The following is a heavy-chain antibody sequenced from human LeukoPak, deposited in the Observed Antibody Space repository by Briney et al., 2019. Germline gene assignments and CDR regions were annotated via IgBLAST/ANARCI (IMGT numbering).Heavy chain of an antibody. CDR2: IYYSGST. Sequence: TASETLSLTCTVSGGSISSYYWSWIRQPPGKGLEWIGYIYYSGSTNYNPSLKSRVTISVDTSKNQFSLKLSSVTAADTAVYYCARLILSETSYYYYYYMDVWGKGTTVTVSS. D-gene: IGHD2-15*01. J-gene: IGHJ6*03. CDR3: ARLILSETSYYYYYYMDV. V-gene: IGHV4-59*01. CDR1: GGSISSYY.